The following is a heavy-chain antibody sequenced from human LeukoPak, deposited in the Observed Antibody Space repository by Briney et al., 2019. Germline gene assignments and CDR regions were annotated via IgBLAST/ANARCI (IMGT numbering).Heavy chain of an antibody. V-gene: IGHV3-64*02. J-gene: IGHJ6*02. Sequence: GGSLRLSCAASGFTFSNYAMHWVRQAPGEGLEYVSAISSNGGSTYYADSVKDRFTISRDNSKNTLFLQMGSLRVEDMAVYYCARGLRAYYYYGMDVWGQGTTVTVSS. D-gene: IGHD3-3*01. CDR1: GFTFSNYA. CDR3: ARGLRAYYYYGMDV. CDR2: ISSNGGST.